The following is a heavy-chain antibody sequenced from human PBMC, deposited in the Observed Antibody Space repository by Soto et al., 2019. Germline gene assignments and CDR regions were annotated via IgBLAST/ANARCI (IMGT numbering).Heavy chain of an antibody. J-gene: IGHJ4*02. CDR1: GFTFSSYW. D-gene: IGHD6-25*01. Sequence: EVQLVESGGGLVQPGGSLRLSCAASGFTFSSYWMSWVRQAPGKGLEWVANIKQDGSEKYYVDSVKGRFTISRDNAKNALYLQMHSLRAEDTDVYYCASQGAATDGRRFDYWGQGTLVTVSS. CDR3: ASQGAATDGRRFDY. CDR2: IKQDGSEK. V-gene: IGHV3-7*01.